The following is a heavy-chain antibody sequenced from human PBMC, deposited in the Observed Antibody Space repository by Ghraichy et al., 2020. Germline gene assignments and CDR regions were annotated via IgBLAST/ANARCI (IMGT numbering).Heavy chain of an antibody. J-gene: IGHJ6*02. D-gene: IGHD5-12*01. Sequence: SVKVSCKASGGTFISYGIIWVRQAPGQGLEWMGGIIPFFVTANYAQRFQDRVTITADDSTRTAHMELSSLRSEDTAVYYCARGREVKTVATHRAYYYYGLDIWGQGTTVTVSS. V-gene: IGHV1-69*13. CDR2: IIPFFVTA. CDR1: GGTFISYG. CDR3: ARGREVKTVATHRAYYYYGLDI.